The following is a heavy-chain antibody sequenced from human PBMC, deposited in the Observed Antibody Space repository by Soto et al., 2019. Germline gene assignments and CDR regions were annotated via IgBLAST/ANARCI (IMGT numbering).Heavy chain of an antibody. CDR2: TNEDGSII. CDR3: TRDIGGWGAY. V-gene: IGHV3-74*01. D-gene: IGHD3-10*01. J-gene: IGHJ4*02. CDR1: RFTFSSYW. Sequence: EVQLVESGGGLVQPGGSLRLSCAASRFTFSSYWMHWVRQAPGKGLVWVSRTNEDGSIINYADSVKGRFTISRDNAKDIFYLEMNSLRVEDTAVYYCTRDIGGWGAYWGQGALVTVSS.